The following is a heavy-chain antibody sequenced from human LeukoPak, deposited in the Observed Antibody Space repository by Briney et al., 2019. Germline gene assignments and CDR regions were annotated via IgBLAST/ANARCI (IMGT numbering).Heavy chain of an antibody. D-gene: IGHD6-6*01. J-gene: IGHJ4*02. CDR3: ARRDSTSASLDY. Sequence: SQTLSLACAISGDSISSNSAAWNWIRQSPSRGLEWLGRTYYRSKWYNDYAVSVKSRITINPDTSKNQFSLQLNSVIPEDTAVYYCARRDSTSASLDYWGQGTLVTVSS. CDR2: TYYRSKWYN. CDR1: GDSISSNSAA. V-gene: IGHV6-1*01.